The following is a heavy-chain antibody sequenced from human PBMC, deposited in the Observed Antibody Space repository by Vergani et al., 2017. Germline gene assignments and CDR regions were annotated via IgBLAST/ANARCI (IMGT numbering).Heavy chain of an antibody. J-gene: IGHJ4*02. CDR2: INHSGST. CDR3: ARSRGRIAAAGFFDY. V-gene: IGHV4-39*07. D-gene: IGHD6-13*01. CDR1: GGSISSSSYY. Sequence: QLQLQESGPGLVKPSETLSLTCTVSGGSISSSSYYWGWIRQPPGKGLEWIGEINHSGSTNYNPSLKSRVTISVDPSKNQFSLKLSSVTAADTAVYYCARSRGRIAAAGFFDYWGQGTLVTVSS.